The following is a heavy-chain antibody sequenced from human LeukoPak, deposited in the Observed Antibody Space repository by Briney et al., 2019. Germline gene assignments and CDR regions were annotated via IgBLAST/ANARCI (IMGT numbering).Heavy chain of an antibody. Sequence: QTGGSLRLSCAASGFTFSSYAMHWVRRAPGKGLEWVAVISYDGSNKYYADSVKGRFTISRDNSKNTLYLQMNSLRAEDTAVYYCYQPTQKFDYWGQGTLVTVSS. CDR3: YQPTQKFDY. J-gene: IGHJ4*02. D-gene: IGHD2-2*01. CDR1: GFTFSSYA. CDR2: ISYDGSNK. V-gene: IGHV3-30-3*01.